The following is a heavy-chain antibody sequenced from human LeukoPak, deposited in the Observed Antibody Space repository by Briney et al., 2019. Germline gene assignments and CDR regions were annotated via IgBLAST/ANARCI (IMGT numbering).Heavy chain of an antibody. Sequence: PGRSLRLSCTASGFTFGDYAMSWVRQAPGKGLEWVGFIRSKAYGGTTEYAASVKGRFTISRDDSKSIAYLQMNSLKTEDTAVYYCTRAPLSGSYVSGSDYWGQGTLVTVSS. D-gene: IGHD1-26*01. CDR3: TRAPLSGSYVSGSDY. CDR2: IRSKAYGGTT. V-gene: IGHV3-49*04. J-gene: IGHJ4*02. CDR1: GFTFGDYA.